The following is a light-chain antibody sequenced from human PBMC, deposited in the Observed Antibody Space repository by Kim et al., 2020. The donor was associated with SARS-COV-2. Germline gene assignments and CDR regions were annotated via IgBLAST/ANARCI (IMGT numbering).Light chain of an antibody. Sequence: QSALTQPASVSGSPGQSITISCTGTSSDIGAYLYVSWYQQHPDKAPKLMIFDVNTRPSGISHRFSGAKSGNTASLTISGLQPEDEADYYCGSYTNSGTVIFGGGTQLTVL. V-gene: IGLV2-14*03. CDR3: GSYTNSGTVI. CDR1: SSDIGAYLY. J-gene: IGLJ2*01. CDR2: DVN.